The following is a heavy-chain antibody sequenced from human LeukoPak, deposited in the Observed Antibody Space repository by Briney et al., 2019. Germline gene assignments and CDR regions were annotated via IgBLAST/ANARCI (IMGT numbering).Heavy chain of an antibody. D-gene: IGHD1-26*01. CDR1: GGSISSYY. CDR2: IYYSGST. J-gene: IGHJ4*02. Sequence: SETLSLTCTVSGGSISSYYWSWIRQPPGKGLEWIGYIYYSGSTNYNPSLKSRVTISVDTSKNQFSLKLSSVTAADTAVYCCARSIVGASQYYFDYWGQGTLVTVSS. CDR3: ARSIVGASQYYFDY. V-gene: IGHV4-59*01.